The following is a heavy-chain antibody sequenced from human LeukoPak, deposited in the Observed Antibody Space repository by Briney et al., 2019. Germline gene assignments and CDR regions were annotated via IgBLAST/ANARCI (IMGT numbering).Heavy chain of an antibody. CDR3: AAQLRGIYY. D-gene: IGHD1-1*01. Sequence: PGGSLRLSCAPSGFTFSTYDMTGVGQAPGKVLECVSYISSRLTTRYYADSVKGRFTISRDKAKNALYLQMNSLRAEDTDVYYCAAQLRGIYYWGQGTLVTVSS. CDR1: GFTFSTYD. V-gene: IGHV3-48*01. CDR2: ISSRLTTR. J-gene: IGHJ4*02.